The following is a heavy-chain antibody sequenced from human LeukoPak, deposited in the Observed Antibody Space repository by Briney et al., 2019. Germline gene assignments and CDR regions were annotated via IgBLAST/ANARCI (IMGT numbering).Heavy chain of an antibody. D-gene: IGHD3-9*01. CDR3: ARVAELRYSDWLDYYYMDV. V-gene: IGHV4-4*02. CDR2: TFHSGNT. CDR1: GGSISGHDW. J-gene: IGHJ6*03. Sequence: SETLSLTCGVSGGSISGHDWWSWVRQPPGKGLEWIAYTFHSGNTNYNPSLKSRVTISVDTSKNQFSLKLNSVTAADTAVYYCARVAELRYSDWLDYYYMDVWGKGTTVTVS.